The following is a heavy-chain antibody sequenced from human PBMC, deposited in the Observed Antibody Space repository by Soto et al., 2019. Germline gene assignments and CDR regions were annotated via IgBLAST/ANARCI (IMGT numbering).Heavy chain of an antibody. J-gene: IGHJ4*02. V-gene: IGHV3-7*03. Sequence: XGSLRLSCSAAGFTFSSYWMSWVSQAPGKGLEWVANIKQDGSEKYYVDSVKGRFTISRDNAKNSLYLQMNSLRAEDTAVYYCAGVTAVAGPLHYWGQGTLVTVSS. D-gene: IGHD6-19*01. CDR2: IKQDGSEK. CDR3: AGVTAVAGPLHY. CDR1: GFTFSSYW.